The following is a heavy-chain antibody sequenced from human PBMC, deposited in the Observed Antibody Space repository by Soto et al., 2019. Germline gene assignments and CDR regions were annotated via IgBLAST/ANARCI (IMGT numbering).Heavy chain of an antibody. CDR2: ISGSGRDT. D-gene: IGHD3-10*01. V-gene: IGHV3-23*01. J-gene: IGHJ4*02. Sequence: EVPLLESGGGLVQPGGSLRLSCGGSGFTVNSNAMNWVRQAPGKGLEWVAVISGSGRDTYYADSVKDRFTISRDISKSTLFLQMNSLRAEDTAIYYCVRGGSSRWGVFDSWGQGTLVTVSS. CDR3: VRGGSSRWGVFDS. CDR1: GFTVNSNA.